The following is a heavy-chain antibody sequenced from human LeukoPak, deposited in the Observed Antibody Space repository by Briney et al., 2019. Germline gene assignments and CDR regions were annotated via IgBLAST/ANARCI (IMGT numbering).Heavy chain of an antibody. CDR3: ARERGIRDAFDF. V-gene: IGHV1-3*03. J-gene: IGHJ3*01. CDR1: GYTFTSYT. D-gene: IGHD1-14*01. Sequence: GASVKVSCKASGYTFTSYTIHWVRQAPGQRLEWMGWISVGRGDSKCSQEFQGRVTLTRDTSATTAYLEVSSLRPEDMAVYYCARERGIRDAFDFWGQGTMVTVSS. CDR2: ISVGRGDS.